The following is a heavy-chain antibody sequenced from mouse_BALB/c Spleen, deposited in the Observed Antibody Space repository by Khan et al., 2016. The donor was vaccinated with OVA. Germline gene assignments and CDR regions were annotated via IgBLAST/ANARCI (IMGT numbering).Heavy chain of an antibody. CDR1: GYNFTDYC. CDR3: ERIKKLGATYFDY. CDR2: INPTNGRT. D-gene: IGHD1-1*01. Sequence: QVQLKQSGAELVKAGASVKMSCKASGYNFTDYCMHWVKQRPGQGLEWIAEINPTNGRTYYDEKFKSKATLTADKSSSTAYMLLSGPTFEDSAVYYGERIKKLGATYFDYWGQGTTLTVSS. V-gene: IGHV1S81*02. J-gene: IGHJ2*01.